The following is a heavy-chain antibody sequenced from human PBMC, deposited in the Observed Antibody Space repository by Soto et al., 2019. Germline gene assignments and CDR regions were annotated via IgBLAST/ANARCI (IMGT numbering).Heavy chain of an antibody. CDR3: FSHTADCSVASCYSPFDF. V-gene: IGHV4-39*01. Sequence: LVTRSLSRTVCGGTISSSGSYWGWKHKPPGKVLECIGNIYYSGSTYYNPSLNSRVTISADTSKNHFSLKLSSVTAADTAVYYCFSHTADCSVASCYSPFDFCGQRTLVTLSS. D-gene: IGHD2-15*01. CDR2: IYYSGST. J-gene: IGHJ4*02. CDR1: GGTISSSGSY.